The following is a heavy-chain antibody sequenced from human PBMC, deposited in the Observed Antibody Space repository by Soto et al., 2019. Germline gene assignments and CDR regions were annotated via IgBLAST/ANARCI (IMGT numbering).Heavy chain of an antibody. V-gene: IGHV3-23*01. J-gene: IGHJ2*01. CDR2: VTSDGST. CDR1: GFTFSYYA. CDR3: ARPPMTVTTHVSLRGSWYFDL. Sequence: EVQVLESGGGLVQPGWSLRLSCVVSGFTFSYYAMSWVRQAPGKGREWVSAVTSDGSTYYAASVKGRLTISRDNSKNTLYLQINSLRVEDTAVYYCARPPMTVTTHVSLRGSWYFDLWGRGTLLTVSS. D-gene: IGHD4-17*01.